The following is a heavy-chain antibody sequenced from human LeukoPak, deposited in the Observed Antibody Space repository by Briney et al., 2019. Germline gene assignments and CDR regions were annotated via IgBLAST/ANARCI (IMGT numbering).Heavy chain of an antibody. V-gene: IGHV1-2*02. CDR2: INPNSGDS. D-gene: IGHD1-26*01. J-gene: IGHJ1*01. Sequence: ASVKVSCKASGYKFTGYYMHWVRQAPGQGLEWMGWINPNSGDSHHAQKFQGRVTMTRNTSISTAYMELSRLRSDDTAVFYCARGPVGATTTEYFQHWGQGTLVTVSS. CDR1: GYKFTGYY. CDR3: ARGPVGATTTEYFQH.